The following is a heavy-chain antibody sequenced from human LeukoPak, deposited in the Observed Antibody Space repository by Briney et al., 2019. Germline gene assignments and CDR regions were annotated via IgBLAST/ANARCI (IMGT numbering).Heavy chain of an antibody. D-gene: IGHD3-22*01. CDR3: ARDLSNYYDSSGYYTPPIDY. CDR2: INPNSGGT. V-gene: IGHV1-2*06. Sequence: ASVKVSCKASGYTFTVYYMHWVRQAPGQGLEWMGRINPNSGGTNYAQKFQGRVTMTRDTSISTAYMELSRLRSDDTAVYYCARDLSNYYDSSGYYTPPIDYWGQGTLVTVSS. J-gene: IGHJ4*02. CDR1: GYTFTVYY.